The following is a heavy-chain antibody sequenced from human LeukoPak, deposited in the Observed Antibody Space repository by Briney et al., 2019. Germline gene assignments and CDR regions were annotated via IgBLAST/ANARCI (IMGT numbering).Heavy chain of an antibody. CDR2: INRGGST. Sequence: PETLSLTCAVYGGSFNGYYWTWLRQPPGKGLEWIGEINRGGSTDYNPSLKSRVTISVDTSKNQFSLRLSSVTAADTAVYYCARGRGSGSYYHYWGQGTLVTVSS. CDR3: ARGRGSGSYYHY. V-gene: IGHV4-34*01. D-gene: IGHD3-10*01. J-gene: IGHJ4*02. CDR1: GGSFNGYY.